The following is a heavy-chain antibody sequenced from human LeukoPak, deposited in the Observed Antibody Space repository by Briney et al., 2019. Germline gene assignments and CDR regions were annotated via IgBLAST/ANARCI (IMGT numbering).Heavy chain of an antibody. CDR3: AKDVEGEVATPFDY. CDR1: GFTFSSYA. J-gene: IGHJ4*02. CDR2: ISWNSGSI. Sequence: GGSLGLSCAASGFTFSSYAMSWVRQAPGKGLEWVSGISWNSGSIGYADSVKGRFTISRDNAKNSLYLQMNSLRAEDTALYYCAKDVEGEVATPFDYWGQGTLVTVSS. D-gene: IGHD5-12*01. V-gene: IGHV3-9*01.